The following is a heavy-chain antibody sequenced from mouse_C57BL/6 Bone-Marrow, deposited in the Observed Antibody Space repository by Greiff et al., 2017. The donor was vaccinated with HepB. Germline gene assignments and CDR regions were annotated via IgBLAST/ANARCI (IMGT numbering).Heavy chain of an antibody. D-gene: IGHD1-1*01. J-gene: IGHJ2*01. Sequence: QVQLQQPGAELVMPGASVKLSCKASGYTFTSYWMHWVKQRPGQGLEWIGEIDPSDSYTNYNQKFKGKATLTVDTSSSTAYMQLSSLTSEDSAVYYCARKPYYGSNYWGQGTTLTVSS. CDR2: IDPSDSYT. CDR3: ARKPYYGSNY. CDR1: GYTFTSYW. V-gene: IGHV1-69*01.